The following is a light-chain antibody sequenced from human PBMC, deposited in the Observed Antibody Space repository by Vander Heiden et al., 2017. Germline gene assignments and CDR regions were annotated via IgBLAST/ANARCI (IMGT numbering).Light chain of an antibody. J-gene: IGLJ2*01. Sequence: SYDLTQPLSVSVALGQTACITCGGHNIEDKNVHWYRQRPGQAPMLVIYRDSSRPSGIPERFSGSNSGNTATLIISGAQAADEADYYCQVWDSGSLLFGGGTKLTVL. CDR1: NIEDKN. V-gene: IGLV3-9*01. CDR3: QVWDSGSLL. CDR2: RDS.